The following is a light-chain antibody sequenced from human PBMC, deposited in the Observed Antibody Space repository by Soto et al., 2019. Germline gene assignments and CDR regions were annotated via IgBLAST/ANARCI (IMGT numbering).Light chain of an antibody. V-gene: IGKV3-15*01. Sequence: EIVVTQSPATLSVSPWERATLSCRASQSVGNNFAWYQQKPGQAPRLLIFATSTRATGVPARFSGSGSGTEFTLTISSLQSEDLAVYYCQQYGDWPLTFGGGAKVEIE. CDR3: QQYGDWPLT. J-gene: IGKJ4*01. CDR1: QSVGNN. CDR2: ATS.